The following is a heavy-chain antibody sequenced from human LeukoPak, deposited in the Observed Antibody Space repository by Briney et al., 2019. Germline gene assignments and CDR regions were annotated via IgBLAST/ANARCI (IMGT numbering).Heavy chain of an antibody. Sequence: PGGSLRLSCAASGFTFSSYWMSWVRQAPGKGLEWVANIKQDGSEKYYVDSVKGRFTISRDNAKNSLYLQMNSLRAEDTAVYYCARTPLLWFGEPYFDYWGQGTLVTVSS. D-gene: IGHD3-10*01. V-gene: IGHV3-7*01. CDR2: IKQDGSEK. CDR1: GFTFSSYW. CDR3: ARTPLLWFGEPYFDY. J-gene: IGHJ4*02.